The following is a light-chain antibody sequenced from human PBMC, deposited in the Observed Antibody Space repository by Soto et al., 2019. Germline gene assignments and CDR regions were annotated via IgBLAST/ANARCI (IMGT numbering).Light chain of an antibody. CDR3: QQSYSTPIT. V-gene: IGKV1-39*01. CDR2: AAS. Sequence: DIQMTQSPSSLSASVGDRVTITCRASQSISSYLNWYQQKPGKAPKLLIYAASSLQSGVPSRFSGGGSWTDFTLTISSLQPEDFATDDCQQSYSTPITCGQRTRLEIK. J-gene: IGKJ5*01. CDR1: QSISSY.